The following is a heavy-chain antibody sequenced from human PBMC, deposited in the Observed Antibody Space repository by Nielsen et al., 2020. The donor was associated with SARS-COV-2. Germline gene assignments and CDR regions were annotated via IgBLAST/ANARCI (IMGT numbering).Heavy chain of an antibody. CDR2: IYYSRST. V-gene: IGHV4-59*01. J-gene: IGHJ4*02. D-gene: IGHD3-10*01. CDR3: AREGEDGSGSYYNVWYFDY. CDR1: GGSISSYY. Sequence: SETLSLTCTVSGGSISSYYWSWIRQPPGKGLEWIGYIYYSRSTNYNPSLKSRVTISVDTSKNQFSLKLSSVTAADTAVYYCAREGEDGSGSYYNVWYFDYWGQGTLVTVSS.